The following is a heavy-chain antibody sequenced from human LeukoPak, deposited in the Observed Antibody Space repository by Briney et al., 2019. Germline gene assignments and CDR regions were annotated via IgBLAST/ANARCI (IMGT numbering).Heavy chain of an antibody. Sequence: GGSLRLSCAASGFTFSSYAMHWVRQAPGKGLEWVAVISYDGSNKYYADSVKGRFTISRDNSKNTLYLQMNSLRAEDTAVYYCAREKSLTLWFGESNPGYFDYWGQGTLVAVSS. D-gene: IGHD3-10*01. J-gene: IGHJ4*02. V-gene: IGHV3-30*04. CDR1: GFTFSSYA. CDR3: AREKSLTLWFGESNPGYFDY. CDR2: ISYDGSNK.